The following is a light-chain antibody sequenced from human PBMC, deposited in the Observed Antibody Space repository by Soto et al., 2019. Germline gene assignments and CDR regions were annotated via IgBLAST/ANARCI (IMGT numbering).Light chain of an antibody. Sequence: QSALTQPASVSGSPGQSITISCTGTSSDVGGYNYVAWYQQHPGKVPRLMIYEVSNRPSGVSNRFSGSKSGSTASLTISGLQAEDEADYYCISYTSSSTSNVFETGTKLTVL. CDR3: ISYTSSSTSNV. V-gene: IGLV2-14*01. CDR1: SSDVGGYNY. J-gene: IGLJ1*01. CDR2: EVS.